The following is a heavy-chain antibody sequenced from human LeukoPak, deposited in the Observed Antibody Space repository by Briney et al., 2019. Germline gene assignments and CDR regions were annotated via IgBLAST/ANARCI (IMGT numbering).Heavy chain of an antibody. CDR3: ARYRHYGSGSYYEALDY. V-gene: IGHV4-39*07. CDR2: MYYSGST. D-gene: IGHD3-10*01. J-gene: IGHJ4*02. Sequence: SSETLSLTCTVSGGSISSSNYYWGWIRQPPGKRLEWIGNMYYSGSTCYNPSIKSRVTISVDTSKNHFSLKLRSVTAADTAVYYCARYRHYGSGSYYEALDYWGQGTLVAVSS. CDR1: GGSISSSNYY.